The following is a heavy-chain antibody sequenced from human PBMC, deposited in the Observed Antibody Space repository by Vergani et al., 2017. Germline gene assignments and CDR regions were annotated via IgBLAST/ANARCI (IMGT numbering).Heavy chain of an antibody. J-gene: IGHJ4*02. CDR1: GGSISSGGYY. CDR2: IYYSGST. V-gene: IGHV4-31*09. D-gene: IGHD3-10*01. CDR3: VRRNSVVRETDYFDY. Sequence: QVQLQESGPGLVKPSQTLSLTCTVSGGSISSGGYYWSWIRQHPGKGLEWIGYIYYSGSTYYNPSLKSRVNISLDKSKNHFSLSLSSVTAADTAVYYCVRRNSVVRETDYFDYWGQGILVTVSS.